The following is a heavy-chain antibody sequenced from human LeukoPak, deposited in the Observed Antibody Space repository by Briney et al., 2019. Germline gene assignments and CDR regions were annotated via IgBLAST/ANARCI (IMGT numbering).Heavy chain of an antibody. J-gene: IGHJ6*03. CDR1: GGSISSYY. V-gene: IGHV4-59*01. CDR2: IYYSGST. D-gene: IGHD5-18*01. CDR3: ARTCGRGYSYGYIFSSEWDYYYMDV. Sequence: SETLSLTCTVSGGSISSYYWNWIRQRPGQGLEWIGYIYYSGSTNYNPSLKSRVTISVDTSKNQFSLKLSSVTAADTAVYYCARTCGRGYSYGYIFSSEWDYYYMDVWGKGTTVTVSS.